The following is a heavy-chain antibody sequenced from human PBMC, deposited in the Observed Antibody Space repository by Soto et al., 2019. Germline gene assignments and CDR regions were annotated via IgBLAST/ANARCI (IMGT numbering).Heavy chain of an antibody. J-gene: IGHJ4*02. CDR3: ARSNLGTTVVTPFDY. D-gene: IGHD4-17*01. V-gene: IGHV1-2*04. CDR2: INPNSGGT. Sequence: ASVTVSCKASGYTLTGYYMHWVRQATEQGLEWMGWINPNSGGTNYAQKFQGWVTMTRDTSISTAYMELSRLRSDDTAVYYCARSNLGTTVVTPFDYWGQGTLVTVSS. CDR1: GYTLTGYY.